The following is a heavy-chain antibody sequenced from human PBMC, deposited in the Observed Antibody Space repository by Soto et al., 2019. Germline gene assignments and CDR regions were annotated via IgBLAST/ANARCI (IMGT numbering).Heavy chain of an antibody. CDR3: AKGSASSRPYSFDY. Sequence: EVQVLESGGGLIQPGGSLRLSCAASGFTFSSYAMSWVRQAPGKGLEWVSAMTDSGGDTYHADSVKGRFTISRDNTKNTLSLQMNSLRAEDTAVYYCAKGSASSRPYSFDYWGQGTLVTVSS. CDR2: MTDSGGDT. D-gene: IGHD5-18*01. CDR1: GFTFSSYA. J-gene: IGHJ4*02. V-gene: IGHV3-23*01.